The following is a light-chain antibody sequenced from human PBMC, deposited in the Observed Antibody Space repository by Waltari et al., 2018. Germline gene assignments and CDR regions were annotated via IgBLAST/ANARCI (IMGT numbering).Light chain of an antibody. Sequence: QSALTQPASVSGSPGQSITISCTGTNSDIGTYNYVSWYQQHPGKAPKLLIFEVSRRPSGVPDRFSGAKSGNTASLTSAGFQAEDEGDYYCCSYTNSDTFVFGSGTKVTVL. CDR1: NSDIGTYNY. J-gene: IGLJ1*01. V-gene: IGLV2-14*01. CDR2: EVS. CDR3: CSYTNSDTFV.